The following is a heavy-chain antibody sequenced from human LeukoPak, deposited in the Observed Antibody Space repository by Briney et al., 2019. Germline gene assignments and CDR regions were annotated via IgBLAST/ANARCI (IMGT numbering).Heavy chain of an antibody. CDR1: GFTFSSYA. J-gene: IGHJ4*02. CDR3: AKVGEDCSGGSCYFGY. Sequence: GGSLRLSCAASGFTFSSYAMSWVRQAPGKGLEWVSAISGSGGSTYYADSVKGRFTISRDNSKNTLYLQMNSLRAEDTAVYYCAKVGEDCSGGSCYFGYWGQGTLVTVSS. D-gene: IGHD2-15*01. CDR2: ISGSGGST. V-gene: IGHV3-23*01.